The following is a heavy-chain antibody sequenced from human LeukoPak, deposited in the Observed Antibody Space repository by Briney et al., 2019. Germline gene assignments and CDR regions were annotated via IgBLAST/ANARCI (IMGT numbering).Heavy chain of an antibody. V-gene: IGHV3-23*05. D-gene: IGHD4-17*01. J-gene: IGHJ3*02. CDR2: ITSSSSNT. CDR3: AKFGYGDYPYQGFDI. CDR1: GFTFSSYA. Sequence: GGSLRLSCAASGFTFSSYAMSWVRQAPGKGLEWVSAITSSSSNTYYADPVKGRFTISRDNSKNTLYLQMNNLRAEDTAVYHCAKFGYGDYPYQGFDIWGQGARVTVSS.